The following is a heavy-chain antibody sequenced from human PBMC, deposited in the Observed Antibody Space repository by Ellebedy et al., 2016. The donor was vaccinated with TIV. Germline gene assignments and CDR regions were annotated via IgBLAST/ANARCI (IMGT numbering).Heavy chain of an antibody. CDR2: ISYIGAT. CDR3: GWDCDNTYCRGGY. CDR1: GGSVSSSPYH. Sequence: MPGGSLRLSCTVSGGSVSSSPYHWGWLRQPPGKGLERIGSISYIGATYYSPSLKSRVTISVDTSKNHFSLRLSSVTAADTAVYYCGWDCDNTYCRGGYWGRGTLVTVSS. V-gene: IGHV4-39*02. J-gene: IGHJ4*02. D-gene: IGHD2/OR15-2a*01.